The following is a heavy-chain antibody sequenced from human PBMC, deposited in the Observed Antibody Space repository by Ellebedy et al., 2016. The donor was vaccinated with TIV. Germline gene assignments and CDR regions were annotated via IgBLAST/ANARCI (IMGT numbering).Heavy chain of an antibody. CDR2: MNPNSGNT. CDR3: ARVSGSYYKSSSGAYFDN. V-gene: IGHV1-8*01. CDR1: GYTFTSYD. D-gene: IGHD1-26*01. J-gene: IGHJ4*02. Sequence: AASVKVSCKASGYTFTSYDINWVRQATGQGLEWMGWMNPNSGNTGYAQKFQGRVTMTRNTSISTAYMELRSLRSDDTALYYCARVSGSYYKSSSGAYFDNWGQGTLVTVSS.